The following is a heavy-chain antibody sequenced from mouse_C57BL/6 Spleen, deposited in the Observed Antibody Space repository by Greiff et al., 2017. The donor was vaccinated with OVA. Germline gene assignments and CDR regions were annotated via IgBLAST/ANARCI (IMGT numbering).Heavy chain of an antibody. CDR1: GYAFSSSW. V-gene: IGHV1-82*01. CDR2: IYPGDGDT. J-gene: IGHJ1*03. CDR3: ARSSGYGSSYWYFDV. D-gene: IGHD1-1*01. Sequence: QVQLQQSGPELVKPGASVKISCKASGYAFSSSWMNWVKQRPGKGLEWIGRIYPGDGDTNYNGKFKGKATLTADKSSSTAYMQLSSLTSEDSAVYFCARSSGYGSSYWYFDVWGTGTTVTVSS.